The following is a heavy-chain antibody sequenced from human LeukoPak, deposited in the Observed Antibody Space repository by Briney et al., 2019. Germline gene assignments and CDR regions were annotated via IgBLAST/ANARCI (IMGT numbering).Heavy chain of an antibody. CDR2: INPNCGGT. Sequence: ASVKVSCKASGYTFTGYYMHWVRQAPGQGLEWMGWINPNCGGTNYAQKFQGWVTMTRDTSISTAYMELSRLRSDDTAVYHCARGAALFDIVVVPAAIPFDYWGQGTLVTVSS. V-gene: IGHV1-2*04. D-gene: IGHD2-2*01. CDR1: GYTFTGYY. CDR3: ARGAALFDIVVVPAAIPFDY. J-gene: IGHJ4*02.